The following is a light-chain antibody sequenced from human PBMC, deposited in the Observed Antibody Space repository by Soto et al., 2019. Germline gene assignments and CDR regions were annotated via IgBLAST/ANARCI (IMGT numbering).Light chain of an antibody. Sequence: EIVMTQSPATLSVSPGERATLSCRASQSVSSNLAWYQQQPGQAPRLLIHGVSTRATGIPARFSGSGTGTEFTLTISSLQSEDFAVYYCQQYNDWPQLTFGGGTRVEIK. CDR1: QSVSSN. CDR2: GVS. J-gene: IGKJ4*01. CDR3: QQYNDWPQLT. V-gene: IGKV3-15*01.